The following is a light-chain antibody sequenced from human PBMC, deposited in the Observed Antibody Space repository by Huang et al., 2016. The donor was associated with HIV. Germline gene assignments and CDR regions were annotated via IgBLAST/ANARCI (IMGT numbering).Light chain of an antibody. V-gene: IGKV1-33*01. CDR1: QDISNY. J-gene: IGKJ2*01. CDR2: DAS. Sequence: DIQMTQSPSSLSASVGDRVTITCQASQDISNYLNWYQQKPGKAPKLLIYDASNLETGFPLWFSGSGSGTDFTFTISSLQPEDIATYYCQQYDNLYTFGQGTKLEIK. CDR3: QQYDNLYT.